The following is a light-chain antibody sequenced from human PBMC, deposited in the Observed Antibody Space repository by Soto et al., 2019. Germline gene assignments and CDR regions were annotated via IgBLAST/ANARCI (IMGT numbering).Light chain of an antibody. CDR3: QQRGDWPLT. Sequence: IVLTQSPGTLSLSPGERATLSCRASQSVSSYLAWYQQKPGQAPRLLIYDASNRATGIPARFSGSGSGTDFTLTISSLDPEDFAVYYCQQRGDWPLTFGQGTRLEIK. J-gene: IGKJ5*01. CDR2: DAS. V-gene: IGKV3-11*01. CDR1: QSVSSY.